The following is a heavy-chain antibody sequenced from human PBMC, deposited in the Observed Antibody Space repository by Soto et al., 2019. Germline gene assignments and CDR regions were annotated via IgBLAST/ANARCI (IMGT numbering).Heavy chain of an antibody. CDR1: GGTFSSYA. V-gene: IGHV1-69*01. CDR3: ARDLVGGTDF. Sequence: QVQLVQSGAEVKKPGSSVKVSCKASGGTFSSYAISWVRQAPGQGLEWMGGIIPIFGTANYAQKFQGRVTISADESKGKAYLELSSLRSEDKAVYYCARDLVGGTDFWGQGTLVTVSS. CDR2: IIPIFGTA. D-gene: IGHD1-26*01. J-gene: IGHJ4*02.